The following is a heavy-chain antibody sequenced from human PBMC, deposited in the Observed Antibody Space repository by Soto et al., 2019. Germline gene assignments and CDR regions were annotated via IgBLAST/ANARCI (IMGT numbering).Heavy chain of an antibody. CDR1: GGSISSGDYY. J-gene: IGHJ4*02. V-gene: IGHV4-30-4*01. D-gene: IGHD3-10*01. CDR3: ARAYGSGSHIDY. CDR2: IYYSGST. Sequence: PSETLSLTCTVSGGSISSGDYYWSWIRQPPGKGLEWIGYIYYSGSTYYNPSLKSRVTISVDTSKNQFSLKLSSVTAADTAVYYCARAYGSGSHIDYWGQGTLVTVSS.